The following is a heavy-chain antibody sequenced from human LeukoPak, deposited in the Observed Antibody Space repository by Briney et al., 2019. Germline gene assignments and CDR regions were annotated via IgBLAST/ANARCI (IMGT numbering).Heavy chain of an antibody. V-gene: IGHV3-23*01. CDR3: AKYQGYSSSSSDY. D-gene: IGHD6-6*01. J-gene: IGHJ4*02. CDR2: ISGGGGST. Sequence: GGSLRLSCAASGFTFSNYAMSWVRQAPGKGLEWVSAISGGGGSTYYADSVKGRFTIPRDNSKNTLSLQMNSLRAGDTAVYHCAKYQGYSSSSSDYWGQGTLVTVSS. CDR1: GFTFSNYA.